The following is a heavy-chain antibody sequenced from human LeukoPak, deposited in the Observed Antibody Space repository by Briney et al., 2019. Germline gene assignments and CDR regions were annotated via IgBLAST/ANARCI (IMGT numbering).Heavy chain of an antibody. CDR2: IYYSGST. CDR3: ARDGGYSSSWPYDAFDI. V-gene: IGHV4-59*01. Sequence: SETLSLTCTVSGGSISSYYWSWIRQPPGKGLERIGYIYYSGSTNYNPSLKSRVTISVDTSKNQFSLKLSSVTAADTAVYYCARDGGYSSSWPYDAFDIWGQGTMVTVSS. J-gene: IGHJ3*02. CDR1: GGSISSYY. D-gene: IGHD6-13*01.